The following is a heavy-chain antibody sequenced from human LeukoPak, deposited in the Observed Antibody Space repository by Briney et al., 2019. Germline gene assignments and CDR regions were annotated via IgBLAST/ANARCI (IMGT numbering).Heavy chain of an antibody. CDR2: IIPIFGTA. V-gene: IGHV1-69*05. CDR1: GYTFTSYY. Sequence: ASVKVSCKASGYTFTSYYMHWVRQAPGQGLEWMGGIIPIFGTANYAQKFQGRVTITTDESTNTAYMELSSLRSEDTAVYYCARVYESVAGTGEGYFDYWGQGTLVTVSS. D-gene: IGHD6-19*01. CDR3: ARVYESVAGTGEGYFDY. J-gene: IGHJ4*02.